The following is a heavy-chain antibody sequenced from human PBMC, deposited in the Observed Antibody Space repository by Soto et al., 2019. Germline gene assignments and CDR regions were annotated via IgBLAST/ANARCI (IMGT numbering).Heavy chain of an antibody. CDR2: IRSKAYGGTT. CDR3: TRDAGIAAAPSQFDY. CDR1: GFTFGDYA. D-gene: IGHD6-13*01. V-gene: IGHV3-49*03. J-gene: IGHJ4*02. Sequence: GGSLRLSCTASGFTFGDYAMSWFRQAPGKGLEWVGFIRSKAYGGTTEYAASVKGRFTISRDDSKSIAYLQMNSLKTEDTAVYYCTRDAGIAAAPSQFDYWGQGTLVTVSS.